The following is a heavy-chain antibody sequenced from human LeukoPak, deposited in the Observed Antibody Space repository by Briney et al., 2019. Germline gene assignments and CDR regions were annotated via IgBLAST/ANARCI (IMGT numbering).Heavy chain of an antibody. CDR1: GGSFSGYY. D-gene: IGHD3-10*01. V-gene: IGHV4-34*01. Sequence: PSETLSLTCAVYGGSFSGYYWSWIRQPPGKGLEWIGEINHSGSTNYNPSLKSRVTISVDTSKNQFSLKLSSVTAADTAVYYCARGAHWITMVRGVRGWFDPWGQGTLVTVSP. CDR3: ARGAHWITMVRGVRGWFDP. CDR2: INHSGST. J-gene: IGHJ5*02.